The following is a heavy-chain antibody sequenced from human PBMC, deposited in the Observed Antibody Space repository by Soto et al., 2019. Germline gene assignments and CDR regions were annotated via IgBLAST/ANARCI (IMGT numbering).Heavy chain of an antibody. J-gene: IGHJ5*02. V-gene: IGHV3-48*03. Sequence: EVQLVESGGGLVQPGGSLRLSCEASGFSFSSYEMNWVRQAPGKGLEWVSYISTGGGAIHYADSVKGRFTVSRDNAKSSLYLQRNSLRAEDTALYYCARDIGGGNWFDPWGQGTLVTVSS. CDR2: ISTGGGAI. CDR1: GFSFSSYE. CDR3: ARDIGGGNWFDP. D-gene: IGHD1-26*01.